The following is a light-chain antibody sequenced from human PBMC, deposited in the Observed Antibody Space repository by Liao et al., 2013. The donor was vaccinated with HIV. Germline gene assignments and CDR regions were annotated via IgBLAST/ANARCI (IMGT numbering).Light chain of an antibody. CDR1: NIGSKS. CDR2: NDS. Sequence: SYELTQPPSVSVAPGKPARISCGGNNIGSKSVHWYQQKPGQAPVLVINNDSDRPSGIPERFSGSNSGNTATLTISRVEAGDEADYYCQVWDSSTGYVVFGGGTKLTVL. CDR3: QVWDSSTGYVV. V-gene: IGLV3-21*01. J-gene: IGLJ2*01.